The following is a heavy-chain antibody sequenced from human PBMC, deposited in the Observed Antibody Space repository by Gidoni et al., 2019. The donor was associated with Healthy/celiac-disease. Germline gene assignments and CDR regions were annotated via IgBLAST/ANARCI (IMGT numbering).Heavy chain of an antibody. D-gene: IGHD3-3*01. J-gene: IGHJ4*02. Sequence: QVQLQESGPGLVKPSETLSLTCTVSGGSISSYYWSWIRQPPGKGLEWIGYIYYSGSTNYNPSLKSRVTISVDTSKNQFSLKLSSVTAADTAVYYCARVYYDFWSGFGFDYWGQGTLVTVSS. V-gene: IGHV4-59*01. CDR2: IYYSGST. CDR1: GGSISSYY. CDR3: ARVYYDFWSGFGFDY.